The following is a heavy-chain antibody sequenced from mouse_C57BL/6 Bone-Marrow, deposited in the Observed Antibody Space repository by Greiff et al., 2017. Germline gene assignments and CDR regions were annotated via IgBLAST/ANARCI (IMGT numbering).Heavy chain of an antibody. CDR1: GFSLTSYG. D-gene: IGHD2-4*01. V-gene: IGHV2-2*01. CDR2: IWSGGST. Sequence: QVQLKASGPGLVQPSQSLSITCTVSGFSLTSYGVHWVRQSPGKGLEWLGVIWSGGSTDYNAAFISRLSISKDNSKSQVFFKMNSLQADDTAIYYCAREGGLYYDYFDYWGQGTTLTVSS. CDR3: AREGGLYYDYFDY. J-gene: IGHJ2*01.